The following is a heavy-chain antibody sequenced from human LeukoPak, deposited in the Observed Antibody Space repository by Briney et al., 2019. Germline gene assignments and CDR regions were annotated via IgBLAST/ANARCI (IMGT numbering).Heavy chain of an antibody. Sequence: GGSLRLSCAASGFNFSSYWMLCVPHAPGKRLVWVLCISTERSSAIYADSVKGRFTISRDNDKNTLYLQMNSLRAEDTAVYYCARVNVCPRCHFDYWGQGTLVTVPS. J-gene: IGHJ4*02. CDR2: ISTERSSA. D-gene: IGHD3-16*01. CDR3: ARVNVCPRCHFDY. CDR1: GFNFSSYW. V-gene: IGHV3-74*01.